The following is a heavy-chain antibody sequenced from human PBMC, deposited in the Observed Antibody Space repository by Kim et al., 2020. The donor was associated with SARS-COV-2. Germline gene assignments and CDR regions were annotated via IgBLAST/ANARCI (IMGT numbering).Heavy chain of an antibody. D-gene: IGHD3-22*01. V-gene: IGHV1-69*04. Sequence: NYAQKSQGRVTITADKSTSTAYMELSSLRSEDTAVYYCARVGDSSGFVDYWGQGTLVTVSS. J-gene: IGHJ4*02. CDR3: ARVGDSSGFVDY.